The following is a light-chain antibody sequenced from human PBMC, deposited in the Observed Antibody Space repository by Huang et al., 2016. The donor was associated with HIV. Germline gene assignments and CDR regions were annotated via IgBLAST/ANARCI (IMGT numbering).Light chain of an antibody. CDR2: AAS. V-gene: IGKV1-39*01. J-gene: IGKJ5*01. Sequence: DIQMTQSPSSLSASVGDRVTITCRESQSISSYLNWYQQQPGKAPKLLIYAASSLQSGVPARFSGRGAGTDFTLTISSLQPEDFATYYCQQSYSTASSFGQGTRLEIK. CDR1: QSISSY. CDR3: QQSYSTASS.